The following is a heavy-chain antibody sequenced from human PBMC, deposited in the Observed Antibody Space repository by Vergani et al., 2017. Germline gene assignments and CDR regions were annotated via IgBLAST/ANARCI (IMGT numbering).Heavy chain of an antibody. V-gene: IGHV3-23*01. D-gene: IGHD5/OR15-5a*01. CDR3: VKDARIYENFFDS. CDR1: GFTFSTYT. Sequence: EVQLLESGGSLKQPGGSVRLSCAASGFTFSTYTMNWVRQAPGKGLEWVSALTGGGGSTYYADSFKGRFIISRDNSRDTLYLQMNSLRPEDTATYYCVKDARIYENFFDSWGQGTLVTVSS. J-gene: IGHJ4*02. CDR2: LTGGGGST.